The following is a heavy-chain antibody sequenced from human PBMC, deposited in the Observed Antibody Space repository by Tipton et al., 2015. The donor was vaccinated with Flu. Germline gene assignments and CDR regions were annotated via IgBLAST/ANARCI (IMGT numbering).Heavy chain of an antibody. CDR3: ARGMNAGLVDI. CDR1: GFTFSDYA. D-gene: IGHD2-2*01. Sequence: QLVQSGEGLVQPGGSLRLSCAGSGFTFSDYAIHWVRQAPGKGLEYVSTITSNGDDTYYADSVKGRFTISRDNSKNTLYLQMGSLRADDMAVYYCARGMNAGLVDIWGQGTTVTVSS. V-gene: IGHV3-64*02. CDR2: ITSNGDDT. J-gene: IGHJ6*02.